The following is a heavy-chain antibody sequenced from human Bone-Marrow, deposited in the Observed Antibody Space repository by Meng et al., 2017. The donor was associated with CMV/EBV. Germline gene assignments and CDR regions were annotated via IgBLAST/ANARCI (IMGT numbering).Heavy chain of an antibody. CDR3: ARWEAANYGMDV. Sequence: ESLKISCAASGFTFSDYYMSWIRQAPGKGLEWIGEINHSGSTNYNPSLKSRVTISVDTSKNQFSLKLSSVTAADTAVYYCARWEAANYGMDVWGQGTTVTVSS. D-gene: IGHD6-13*01. J-gene: IGHJ6*02. V-gene: IGHV4-34*01. CDR2: INHSGST. CDR1: GFTFSDYY.